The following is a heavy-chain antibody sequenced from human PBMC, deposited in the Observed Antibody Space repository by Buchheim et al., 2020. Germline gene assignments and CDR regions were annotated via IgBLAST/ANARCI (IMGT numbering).Heavy chain of an antibody. V-gene: IGHV1-46*01. J-gene: IGHJ4*02. CDR2: INPSGGST. D-gene: IGHD6-19*01. Sequence: QVQLVQSGAEVKKPGASVKVSCKASGYTFTSYYMHWVRQAPGQGLEWMGIINPSGGSTSYAQKFQGRVTMTRDTSTRTVYMELSSLRSEDTAVYYCCTGYSSSKEQYSSGWYKLWGQGTL. CDR3: CTGYSSSKEQYSSGWYKL. CDR1: GYTFTSYY.